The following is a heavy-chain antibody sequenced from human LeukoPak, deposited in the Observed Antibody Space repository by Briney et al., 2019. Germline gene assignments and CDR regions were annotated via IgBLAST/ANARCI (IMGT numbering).Heavy chain of an antibody. CDR3: ARDAGYYVSGSSLDY. J-gene: IGHJ4*02. CDR1: GNTFNRNY. V-gene: IGHV1-46*02. D-gene: IGHD3-10*01. Sequence: GASVKVSCKASGNTFNRNYIQWVRQAPGQGLEWMGIISPSGDSTTYAQKFQGRVTMTRDTSTRTVYMELSSLRSEDTAVYYCARDAGYYVSGSSLDYWGQGTLVTVSS. CDR2: ISPSGDST.